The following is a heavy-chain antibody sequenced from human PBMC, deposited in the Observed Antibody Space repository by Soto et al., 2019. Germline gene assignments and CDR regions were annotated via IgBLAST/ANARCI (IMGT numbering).Heavy chain of an antibody. J-gene: IGHJ3*02. V-gene: IGHV4-30-2*01. CDR2: IYHSGVA. Sequence: IRQPPGKGLEWICYIYHSGVAYYNPSLKSRVTISIDRSKNQFSLNLSPVTAADTAVYYCVIALVYDIRTQNSFHDVLDIWGQGTKATV. CDR3: VIALVYDIRTQNSFHDVLDI. D-gene: IGHD3-16*01.